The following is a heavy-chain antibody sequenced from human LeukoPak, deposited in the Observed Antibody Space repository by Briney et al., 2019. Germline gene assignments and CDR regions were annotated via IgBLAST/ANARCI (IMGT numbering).Heavy chain of an antibody. Sequence: GGSLRLSCAASGFTLSDYYMSWIRQAPGKGLEWVSYISSSGSPIYYADSVKGRFTISRDDAKNSLYLQMNGLRAEDTAVYYCARTPTPNLDYWGQGTLVTVSS. V-gene: IGHV3-11*04. CDR3: ARTPTPNLDY. CDR1: GFTLSDYY. D-gene: IGHD4-17*01. CDR2: ISSSGSPI. J-gene: IGHJ4*02.